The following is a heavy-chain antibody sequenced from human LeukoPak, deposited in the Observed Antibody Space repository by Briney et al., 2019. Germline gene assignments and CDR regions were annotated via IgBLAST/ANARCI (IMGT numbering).Heavy chain of an antibody. CDR2: IYPGDSDT. CDR3: ARQIPYGSGSFDY. CDR1: GYSFTSYW. V-gene: IGHV5-51*01. J-gene: IGHJ4*02. D-gene: IGHD3-10*01. Sequence: GESLKIPCRGSGYSFTSYWIGWVRQMPGKGLEWMGIIYPGDSDTRNSPSFQGQVTSSADKSISTAYLQWSSLKASDTAMYYCARQIPYGSGSFDYWGQGTLVTVSS.